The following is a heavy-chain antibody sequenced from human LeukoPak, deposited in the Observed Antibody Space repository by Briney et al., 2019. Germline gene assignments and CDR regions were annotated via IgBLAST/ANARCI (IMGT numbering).Heavy chain of an antibody. CDR2: IIPILGIA. D-gene: IGHD6-19*01. J-gene: IGHJ4*02. Sequence: AASVKVSCKASGGTFSSYAISWVRQAPGQGLEWMGRIIPILGIANYAQKFQGRVTITADKSTSTAYMELSSLRSEDTAVYYCARDSLIAVAGHDLSRWGQGTLVTVSS. CDR3: ARDSLIAVAGHDLSR. CDR1: GGTFSSYA. V-gene: IGHV1-69*04.